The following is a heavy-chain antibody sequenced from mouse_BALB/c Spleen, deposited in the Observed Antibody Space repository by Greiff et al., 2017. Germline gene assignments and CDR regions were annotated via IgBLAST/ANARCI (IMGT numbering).Heavy chain of an antibody. D-gene: IGHD2-14*01. V-gene: IGHV2-6-4*01. CDR3: AINRYDGTAMDY. Sequence: VQGVESGPGLVAPSQSLSITCTVSGFSLSRYSVHWVRQPPGKGLEWLGMIWGGGSTDYNSALKSRLSISKDNSKSQVFLKMNSLQTDDTAMYYCAINRYDGTAMDYWGQGTSVTVSS. CDR2: IWGGGST. CDR1: GFSLSRYS. J-gene: IGHJ4*01.